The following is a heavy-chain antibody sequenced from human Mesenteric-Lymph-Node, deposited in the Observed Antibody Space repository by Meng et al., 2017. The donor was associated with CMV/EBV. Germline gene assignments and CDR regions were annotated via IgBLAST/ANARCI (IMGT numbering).Heavy chain of an antibody. CDR1: GDSITTGQW. Sequence: DGSGDSITTGQWWSWVRQSPGKGLEWIGEIHHSGSINYNPSLKSRVTIVVDQSKNQFSLKLSSVTAADTAMYYCARDGANSWNWFDPWGQGTLVTVSS. CDR3: ARDGANSWNWFDP. V-gene: IGHV4-4*02. CDR2: IHHSGSI. J-gene: IGHJ5*02. D-gene: IGHD3-16*01.